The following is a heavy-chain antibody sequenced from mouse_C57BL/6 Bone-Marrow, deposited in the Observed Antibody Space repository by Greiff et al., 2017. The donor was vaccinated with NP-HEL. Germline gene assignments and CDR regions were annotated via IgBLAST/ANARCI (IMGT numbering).Heavy chain of an antibody. Sequence: QVQLQQSGAELVKPGASVKLSCKASGYTFTTYWMQWVKQRPGQGLEWIGEIDPSDSYTNYNQKFKGKATLTVDTSSSTAYMQLSSLTSEDSAVYDCARKAYNGRSYEFASGAKGLWSLSLQ. V-gene: IGHV1-50*01. CDR2: IDPSDSYT. D-gene: IGHD1-1*01. J-gene: IGHJ3*01. CDR1: GYTFTTYW. CDR3: ARKAYNGRSYEFAS.